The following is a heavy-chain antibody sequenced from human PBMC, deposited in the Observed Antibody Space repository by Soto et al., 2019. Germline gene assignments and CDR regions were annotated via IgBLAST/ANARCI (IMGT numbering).Heavy chain of an antibody. V-gene: IGHV6-1*01. CDR1: GGSVSRDIDY. J-gene: IGHJ6*02. CDR3: ARLSWGRGYYYYYGMDV. D-gene: IGHD7-27*01. CDR2: IYYMSKWFN. Sequence: SQTLSLPCSISGGSVSRDIDYLTSIWQSPSRGIEWIVRIYYMSKWFNEYSVSVKSRITIHPDTSKNQFSLQLNSVTPEYTAVYSCARLSWGRGYYYYYGMDVWGQGTTVTV.